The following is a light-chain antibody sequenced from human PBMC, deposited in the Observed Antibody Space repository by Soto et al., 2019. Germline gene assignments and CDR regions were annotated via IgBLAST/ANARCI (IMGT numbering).Light chain of an antibody. CDR3: QQYYSTPLS. Sequence: DMVVTQCRDCLAVYLGERATINCKSSQSVLYSSNNKNYLAWYQQKPGQPPKLLIYWASTRESGVPDRFSGSGPGTDFTLTISSLQAEDVAVYYCQQYYSTPLSFGGGTKVDIK. V-gene: IGKV4-1*01. CDR1: QSVLYSSNNKNY. J-gene: IGKJ4*01. CDR2: WAS.